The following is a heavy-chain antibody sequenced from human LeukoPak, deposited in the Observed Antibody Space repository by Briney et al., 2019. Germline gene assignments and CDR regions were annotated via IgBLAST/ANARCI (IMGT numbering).Heavy chain of an antibody. CDR3: AKDVVESSVVVTAILDY. CDR1: GFTFSSYA. D-gene: IGHD2-21*02. CDR2: ISGSGGST. J-gene: IGHJ4*02. V-gene: IGHV3-23*01. Sequence: GGSLRLSCAASGFTFSSYAMSWVRQAPGKGLEWVSAISGSGGSTYYADSVKGRFTISRDNSKNTLYLQMNSLRAEDTAVYYCAKDVVESSVVVTAILDYWGQGTLVTVSS.